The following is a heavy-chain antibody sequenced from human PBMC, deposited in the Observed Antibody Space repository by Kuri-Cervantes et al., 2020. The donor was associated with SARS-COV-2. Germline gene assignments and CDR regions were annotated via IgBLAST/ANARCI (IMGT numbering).Heavy chain of an antibody. CDR3: ARGGLGGQLVDGMDV. V-gene: IGHV3-21*01. Sequence: GGFLRLSCAASGFTFSSYSMNWVRQAPGKGLEWVSSISSSSSYIYYADSVKGRFTISRDNAKNSLYLQMNSLRAEDTAVYYCARGGLGGQLVDGMDVWGQGTTVTVSS. D-gene: IGHD6-6*01. J-gene: IGHJ6*02. CDR1: GFTFSSYS. CDR2: ISSSSSYI.